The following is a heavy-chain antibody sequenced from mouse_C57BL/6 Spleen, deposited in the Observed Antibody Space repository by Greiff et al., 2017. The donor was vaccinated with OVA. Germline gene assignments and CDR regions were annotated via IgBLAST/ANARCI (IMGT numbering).Heavy chain of an antibody. CDR2: IDPSDSYT. D-gene: IGHD1-1*01. Sequence: QVQLQQPGAELVRPGTSVKLSCKASGYTFTSYWMHWVKQRPGQGLVWIGVIDPSDSYTNYNQKFKGKATLTVDTSSSTAYMQLSSLTSEDSAVYYCARDGSSPEDDVWGTGTTVTVSS. V-gene: IGHV1-59*01. J-gene: IGHJ1*03. CDR3: ARDGSSPEDDV. CDR1: GYTFTSYW.